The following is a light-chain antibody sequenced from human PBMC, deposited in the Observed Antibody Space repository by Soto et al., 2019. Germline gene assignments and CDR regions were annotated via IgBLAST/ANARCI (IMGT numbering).Light chain of an antibody. CDR1: QSVSSSY. CDR2: GTS. V-gene: IGKV3-20*01. J-gene: IGKJ1*01. Sequence: EIVLQQSPGTLSLSPGESAPLSCRARQSVSSSYLAWYQQKPGQAPRLLIYGTSSRATGIPDRFSGSGSGTDFTLTIRRLEPEDFAVYYCQQYDTSPAWTVGQGTKVDIK. CDR3: QQYDTSPAWT.